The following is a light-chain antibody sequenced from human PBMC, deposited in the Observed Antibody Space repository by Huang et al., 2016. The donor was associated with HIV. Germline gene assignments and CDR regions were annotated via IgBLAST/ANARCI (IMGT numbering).Light chain of an antibody. V-gene: IGKV1-39*01. Sequence: DIQMTQSPSSLSASVGDRVTITCRASQSISNYLNWYQQKPGKAPILLIFAASSLQSGVPSRFRGGGSGTDFTLTISSLQPEDFATYYYQQSYSNPRTFGQGTKVEIK. J-gene: IGKJ1*01. CDR1: QSISNY. CDR3: QQSYSNPRT. CDR2: AAS.